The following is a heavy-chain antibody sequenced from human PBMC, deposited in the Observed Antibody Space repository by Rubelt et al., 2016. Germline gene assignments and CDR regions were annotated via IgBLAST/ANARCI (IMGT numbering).Heavy chain of an antibody. J-gene: IGHJ4*02. Sequence: QVQLVQSGAEVKKPGASVKVSCKASGYTLTELSMHWVRQAPGKGLEWMGWINAGNGNTKYSQKFQGRVTITRDTSASTAYMELSSLRSEDTAVYYCARGYCSGGSCYYFDYWGQGTLVTVSS. CDR2: INAGNGNT. CDR1: GYTLTELS. CDR3: ARGYCSGGSCYYFDY. V-gene: IGHV1-3*01. D-gene: IGHD2-15*01.